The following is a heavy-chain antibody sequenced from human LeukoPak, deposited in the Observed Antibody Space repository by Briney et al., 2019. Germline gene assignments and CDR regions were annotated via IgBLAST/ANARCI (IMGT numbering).Heavy chain of an antibody. CDR3: VRVRGASRLIGDFDY. V-gene: IGHV3-72*01. CDR1: GFTFSDHY. J-gene: IGHJ4*02. D-gene: IGHD2-21*01. Sequence: GGSLRLSCAASGFTFSDHYMDWVRQAPGKGLEWVARTRDKANNYTTEYAASVKGRFTISRDESKNSLYLQMNSLKTDDTAVYYCVRVRGASRLIGDFDYWGQGTLVTVSS. CDR2: TRDKANNYTT.